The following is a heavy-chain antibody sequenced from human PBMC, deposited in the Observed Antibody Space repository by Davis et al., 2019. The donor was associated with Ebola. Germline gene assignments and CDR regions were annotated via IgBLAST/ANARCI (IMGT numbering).Heavy chain of an antibody. D-gene: IGHD4-17*01. CDR2: IMGSGGST. J-gene: IGHJ6*02. V-gene: IGHV3-23*01. Sequence: SLKIPCADPFLPLSRYAMPSVRQVPGKGLEWVSAIMGSGGSTYYADSVKGRFTISRDNSKNTLYLQMNSLRAEDTAVYYCARYGDYGMDVWDQGTTVTVS. CDR3: ARYGDYGMDV. CDR1: FLPLSRYA.